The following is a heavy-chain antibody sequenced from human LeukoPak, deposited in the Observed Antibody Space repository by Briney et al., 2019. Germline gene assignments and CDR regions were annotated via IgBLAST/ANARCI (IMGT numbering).Heavy chain of an antibody. CDR1: EFTLRNYW. Sequence: GGSLRLSCAASEFTLRNYWMSWVRQAPGKGPEWVAVISYDGSNKYYADSVKGRFTISRDNSKNTLYLQMNSLRAEDTAVYYCARAHSMFWSGYYSSDCAYWGQGTLVTVSS. V-gene: IGHV3-30-3*01. D-gene: IGHD3-3*01. CDR2: ISYDGSNK. CDR3: ARAHSMFWSGYYSSDCAY. J-gene: IGHJ4*02.